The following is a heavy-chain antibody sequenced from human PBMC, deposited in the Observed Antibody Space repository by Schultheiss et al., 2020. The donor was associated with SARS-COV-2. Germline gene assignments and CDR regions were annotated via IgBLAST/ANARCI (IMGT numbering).Heavy chain of an antibody. CDR1: GFTFSSYA. CDR3: ASRRRGYNRLFDY. V-gene: IGHV3-30*02. D-gene: IGHD5-24*01. Sequence: GGSLRLSCAASGFTFSSYAMHWVRQAPGKGLEWVAFIRFDGSDKYYADSVKGRFTISRDNSKNTLYLQMNSLRAEDLAVYYCASRRRGYNRLFDYWGQGTLVTVSS. J-gene: IGHJ4*02. CDR2: IRFDGSDK.